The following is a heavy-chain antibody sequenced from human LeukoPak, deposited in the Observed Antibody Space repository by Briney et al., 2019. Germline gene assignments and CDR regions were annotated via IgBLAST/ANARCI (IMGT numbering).Heavy chain of an antibody. CDR3: ARRPTTYDGTDV. D-gene: IGHD1-14*01. J-gene: IGHJ6*02. CDR2: IYPGDSDT. Sequence: GESLKISCTGSGYSCNTYWIGWVRQMPGKGPEWMGIIYPGDSDTRYSPSFQGQVTISADKSISTAYLQWSSLKASDTAMYYCARRPTTYDGTDVWGQGTTVTVSS. CDR1: GYSCNTYW. V-gene: IGHV5-51*01.